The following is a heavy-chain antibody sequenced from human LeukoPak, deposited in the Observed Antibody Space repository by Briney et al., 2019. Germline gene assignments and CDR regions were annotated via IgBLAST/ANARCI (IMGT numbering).Heavy chain of an antibody. CDR3: AKDLISGRWLQYAGDY. V-gene: IGHV3-33*06. Sequence: GRSLRLSCAASGFTFSSYGMHWVRQAPGKGLEWVAVIWYDGSSKYYADSVKGRFTISRDNSKNTLYLQMNSLRAEDTAVYYCAKDLISGRWLQYAGDYWGQGTLVTVSS. J-gene: IGHJ4*02. CDR1: GFTFSSYG. D-gene: IGHD5-24*01. CDR2: IWYDGSSK.